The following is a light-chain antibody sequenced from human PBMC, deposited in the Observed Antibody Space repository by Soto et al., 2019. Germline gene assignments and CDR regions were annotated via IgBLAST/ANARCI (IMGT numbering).Light chain of an antibody. CDR1: QSVSSN. CDR3: KQKNKGPLFT. Sequence: EVVMTQSPATLSVSPGERATLSCRASQSVSSNLAWYQLRPGQAPRLLIYGASTRATGIPARFSGSGSGTESTLTISSLRSGDFAFYYCKQKNKGPLFTFGPGTRGDIK. J-gene: IGKJ3*01. V-gene: IGKV3-15*01. CDR2: GAS.